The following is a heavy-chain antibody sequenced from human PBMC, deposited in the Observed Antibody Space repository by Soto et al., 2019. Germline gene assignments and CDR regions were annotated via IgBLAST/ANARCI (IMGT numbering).Heavy chain of an antibody. CDR2: INHSGST. J-gene: IGHJ5*02. V-gene: IGHV4-34*01. D-gene: IGHD6-13*01. CDR1: GGSLSGCC. Sequence: SEALSVTWGGYGGSLSGCCWSGCRQPPGKGLEWIGEINHSGSTNYNPSPKSRVTISIDTSKRQFSLRLSSVTAPDKAVYYCARVKKQQPSRWLDPRGQAILLPLS. CDR3: ARVKKQQPSRWLDP.